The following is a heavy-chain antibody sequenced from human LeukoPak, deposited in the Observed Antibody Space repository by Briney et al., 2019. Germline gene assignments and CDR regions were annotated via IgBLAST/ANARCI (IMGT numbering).Heavy chain of an antibody. D-gene: IGHD1-26*01. Sequence: SETLSLTCTVSGGSVSSGSYYWSWIRQPPGKGLEWIGYIYYSGSTNYNPSLKSRVTISVDTSKNQFSLKLSSVTAADTAVYYCAREMQYSGSYYWSYFDYWGQGTLVTVSS. CDR1: GGSVSSGSYY. V-gene: IGHV4-61*01. CDR3: AREMQYSGSYYWSYFDY. CDR2: IYYSGST. J-gene: IGHJ4*02.